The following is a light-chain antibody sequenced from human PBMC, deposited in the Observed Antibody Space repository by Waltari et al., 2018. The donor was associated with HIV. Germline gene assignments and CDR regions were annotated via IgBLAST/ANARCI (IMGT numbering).Light chain of an antibody. CDR2: DNN. CDR3: GTWDPRLSVGV. J-gene: IGLJ2*01. V-gene: IGLV1-51*01. Sequence: QSVLTQPPSVSAAPGPTVTISCSGSSSTLANDYVSWYQHVPVAAPKLLIYDNNKRPSGIPDRFSGSKSGTSATLDITGLQTGDEADYYCGTWDPRLSVGVFGGGTKLTVL. CDR1: SSTLANDY.